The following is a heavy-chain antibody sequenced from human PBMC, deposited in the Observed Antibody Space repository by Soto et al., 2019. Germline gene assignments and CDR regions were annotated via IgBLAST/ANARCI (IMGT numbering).Heavy chain of an antibody. Sequence: QVQLQESGPGLVKPSETLSLTCTVSYGSISGYYWSWIRQPPGKGLEWIGHMFYSGDTNHNPSSQSRVAMAVDTATDPFSLTLTSVTAADTAVYYCASARKPVAGTWIGAHLWGQGTLVIVSS. J-gene: IGHJ1*01. D-gene: IGHD6-19*01. CDR2: MFYSGDT. V-gene: IGHV4-59*01. CDR3: ASARKPVAGTWIGAHL. CDR1: YGSISGYY.